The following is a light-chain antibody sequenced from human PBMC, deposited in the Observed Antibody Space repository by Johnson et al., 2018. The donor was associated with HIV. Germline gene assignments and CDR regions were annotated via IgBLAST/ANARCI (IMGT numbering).Light chain of an antibody. CDR2: DNN. J-gene: IGLJ1*01. CDR1: SSNIGNNY. V-gene: IGLV1-51*01. CDR3: GTWDSSLSAFYV. Sequence: SVLTQPPSVSAAPGQKVTISCSGSSSNIGNNYVSWYQQLPGTAPKLLIYDNNKRPSGIPDRFSVSKSGTSATLGITGLQTGAEADYYCGTWDSSLSAFYVFGTGTKVTVL.